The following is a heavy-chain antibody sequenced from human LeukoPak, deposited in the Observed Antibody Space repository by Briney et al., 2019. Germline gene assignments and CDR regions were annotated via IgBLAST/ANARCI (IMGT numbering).Heavy chain of an antibody. J-gene: IGHJ6*03. CDR1: GFTFSNYW. Sequence: GGSLRLSCEAFGFTFSNYWMSWFRQAPGKGLEWVSYISSSGSTIYYADSVKGRFTISRDNAKNSMYLQMNSLRAEDTADYYCVCVAVTLRYYYNYMAVWGKGTTVIVS. V-gene: IGHV3-11*04. CDR3: VCVAVTLRYYYNYMAV. D-gene: IGHD6-19*01. CDR2: ISSSGSTI.